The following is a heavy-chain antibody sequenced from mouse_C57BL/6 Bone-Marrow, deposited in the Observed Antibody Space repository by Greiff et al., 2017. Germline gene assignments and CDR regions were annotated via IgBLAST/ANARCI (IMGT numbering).Heavy chain of an antibody. V-gene: IGHV5-12*01. CDR2: ISNGGGST. CDR1: GFTFSDYY. J-gene: IGHJ2*01. CDR3: ARQTTVVAFDY. Sequence: EVQLQESGGGLVQPGGSLKLSCAASGFTFSDYYMYWVRQTPEKRLEWVAYISNGGGSTYYPDTVKGRFTISRDNAKNTLYLQMSRLKSEDTAMYYCARQTTVVAFDYWGQGTTLTVSS. D-gene: IGHD1-1*01.